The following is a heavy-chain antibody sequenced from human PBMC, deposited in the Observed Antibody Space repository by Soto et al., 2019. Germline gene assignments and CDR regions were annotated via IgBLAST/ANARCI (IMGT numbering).Heavy chain of an antibody. CDR2: INAGNGNT. CDR3: ARDSGYYDSSGPYYGMDV. Sequence: ASVKVSCKASGYTFTSYAMHWVRQAPGQRLEWMGWINAGNGNTKYSQKFQGRVTITRDTSASTAYMELSRLRSDDTAVYYCARDSGYYDSSGPYYGMDVWGQGTTVTVSS. V-gene: IGHV1-3*01. D-gene: IGHD3-22*01. CDR1: GYTFTSYA. J-gene: IGHJ6*02.